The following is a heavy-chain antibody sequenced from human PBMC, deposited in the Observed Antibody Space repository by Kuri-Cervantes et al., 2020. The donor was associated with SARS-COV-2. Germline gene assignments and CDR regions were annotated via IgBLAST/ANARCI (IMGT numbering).Heavy chain of an antibody. V-gene: IGHV3-21*01. CDR2: ISSSSSYI. D-gene: IGHD2-21*01. Sequence: GESLKISCAASGFTFSSYSMNWVRQAPGKGLEWVSSISSSSSYIYYADSVKGRFTISRDNSKNTLYLQMNSLRAEDTAVYYCARDLLLVYYYMDVWGKGTTVTVSS. J-gene: IGHJ6*03. CDR1: GFTFSSYS. CDR3: ARDLLLVYYYMDV.